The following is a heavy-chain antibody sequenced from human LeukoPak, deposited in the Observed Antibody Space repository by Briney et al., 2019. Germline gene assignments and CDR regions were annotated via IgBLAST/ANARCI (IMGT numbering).Heavy chain of an antibody. Sequence: HPGGSLRLSCAASGFTLSSYWMSWVRQAPGKGLEWVANIKQDGSEKYYVDSVKGRFTISRDNAKNSLYLQMNSLRAEDTAVYYCVQSGMWGQGTLVTVSS. D-gene: IGHD1-26*01. V-gene: IGHV3-7*01. J-gene: IGHJ4*02. CDR3: VQSGM. CDR1: GFTLSSYW. CDR2: IKQDGSEK.